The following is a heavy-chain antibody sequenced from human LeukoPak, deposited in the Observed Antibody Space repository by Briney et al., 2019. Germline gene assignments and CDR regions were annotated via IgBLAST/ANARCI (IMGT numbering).Heavy chain of an antibody. Sequence: PGGSLRLSCAVFGVTVSSNYMSWVRQAPGKGLEWVANIKQDGSEKYYVDSVKGRFTISRDNAKNSLYLQMNSLRAEDTAVYYCARGAYYDSSGYYYVDWGQGTLVTVSS. CDR1: GVTVSSNY. CDR3: ARGAYYDSSGYYYVD. V-gene: IGHV3-7*04. J-gene: IGHJ4*02. D-gene: IGHD3-22*01. CDR2: IKQDGSEK.